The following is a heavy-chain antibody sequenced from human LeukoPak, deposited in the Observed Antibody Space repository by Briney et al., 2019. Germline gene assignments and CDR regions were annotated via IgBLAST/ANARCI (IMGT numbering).Heavy chain of an antibody. CDR2: IYYSGST. J-gene: IGHJ4*02. Sequence: SETLSLTCTVSGGSISSYYWSWIRQPPGKGLEWIGYIYYSGSTNYNPSLKSRVTISVDTSKNQFSLTLSSVTAADTAVYYCARARIIVGATGVFDYWGQGTLVTVSS. CDR1: GGSISSYY. D-gene: IGHD1-26*01. V-gene: IGHV4-59*12. CDR3: ARARIIVGATGVFDY.